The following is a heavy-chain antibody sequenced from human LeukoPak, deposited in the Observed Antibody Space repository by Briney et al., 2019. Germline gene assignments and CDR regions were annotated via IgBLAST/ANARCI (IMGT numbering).Heavy chain of an antibody. CDR1: GGSISSYY. CDR3: AREYSSSSGKNAFDI. D-gene: IGHD6-6*01. Sequence: SETLSLTCTVSGGSISSYYWSWIRQPAGKGLEWIGRIYASGSTNYNPSLKSRVTMSVDTSKNQFSLKLTSVTAADTAVYYCAREYSSSSGKNAFDIWGQGTMVTVSS. CDR2: IYASGST. J-gene: IGHJ3*02. V-gene: IGHV4-4*07.